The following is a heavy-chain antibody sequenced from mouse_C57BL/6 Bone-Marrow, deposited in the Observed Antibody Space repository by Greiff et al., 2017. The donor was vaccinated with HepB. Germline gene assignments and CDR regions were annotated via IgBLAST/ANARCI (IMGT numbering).Heavy chain of an antibody. J-gene: IGHJ4*01. CDR1: GFTLRDFY. D-gene: IGHD1-3*01. CDR3: ARDEEVGYAMEG. Sequence: EVKVVGSGGGWLQSGRSLSLSSATSGFTLRDFYMEWVRQAPGKGLEGFAASRHKDNDYTTEYSASAKGRFVISRDTSQSILYRQMYALRAEDTAVYYGARDEEVGYAMEGTGQGTTVTVAS. V-gene: IGHV7-1*01. CDR2: SRHKDNDYTT.